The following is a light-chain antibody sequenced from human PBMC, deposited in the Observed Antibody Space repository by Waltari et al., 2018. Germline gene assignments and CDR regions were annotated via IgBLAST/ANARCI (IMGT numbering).Light chain of an antibody. V-gene: IGLV2-14*03. J-gene: IGLJ1*01. CDR1: SNDVGGYGY. Sequence: QSALTQPASVSGSPGQSITTSCTGTSNDVGGYGYVSWYQQYPARAPKLIIYEVSYRLSGISTLFSGSKSGNTASLTISGLQADDGADYYCSSHTSTVPHVFGTGTRVTV. CDR2: EVS. CDR3: SSHTSTVPHV.